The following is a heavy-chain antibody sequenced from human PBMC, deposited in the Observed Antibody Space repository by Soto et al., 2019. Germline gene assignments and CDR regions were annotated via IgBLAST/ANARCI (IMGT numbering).Heavy chain of an antibody. D-gene: IGHD2-15*01. CDR1: GGSVNRGTYC. CDR3: ARGPVVVVAAILLGGMDV. V-gene: IGHV4-61*01. Sequence: SETLSLACTVCGGSVNRGTYCWSWIRQPPGKGLEWIGYIYYSGNTNYNQSLKSRVTISVDTSKNQFSLKLSSVTAADTAVYYCARGPVVVVAAILLGGMDVWGQGTTLTVSS. J-gene: IGHJ6*02. CDR2: IYYSGNT.